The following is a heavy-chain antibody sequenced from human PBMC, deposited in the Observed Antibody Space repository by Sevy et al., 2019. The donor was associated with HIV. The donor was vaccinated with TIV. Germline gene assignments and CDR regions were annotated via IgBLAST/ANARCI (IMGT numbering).Heavy chain of an antibody. Sequence: GESLKISCKGSGYSFTSYWIGWVRQMPGKGLEWMGIIYPGDPDTRYSPSFQGKVTISADKSNTTAYLQWSSLKASDTAMYYCARQRCSSWMRWFDPWGQGTLVTVSS. CDR1: GYSFTSYW. CDR2: IYPGDPDT. V-gene: IGHV5-51*01. J-gene: IGHJ5*02. D-gene: IGHD6-13*01. CDR3: ARQRCSSWMRWFDP.